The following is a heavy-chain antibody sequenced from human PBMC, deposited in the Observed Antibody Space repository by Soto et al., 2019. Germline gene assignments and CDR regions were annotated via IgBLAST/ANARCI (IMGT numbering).Heavy chain of an antibody. D-gene: IGHD2-15*01. J-gene: IGHJ6*02. CDR2: IRSKANSYAT. V-gene: IGHV3-73*01. Sequence: GGSLRLSCAASGFTFSGSAMHWVRQASGKGLEWVGRIRSKANSYATAYAASVKGRFTISRDDSKNTAYLQMNSLKTDDTAVYYCSTLGYCSGGSCRGYYGMDVWGQGTTVTVSS. CDR1: GFTFSGSA. CDR3: STLGYCSGGSCRGYYGMDV.